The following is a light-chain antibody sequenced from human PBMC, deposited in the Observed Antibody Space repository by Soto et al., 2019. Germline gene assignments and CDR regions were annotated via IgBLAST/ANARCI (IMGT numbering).Light chain of an antibody. Sequence: SVSRGERTTLSCSASQSISRYLAWYQQKPGQGPRLLIYGASSRATGIPDRFSGSGSGTDFTLTLSRLEPEDFAVYYCQQYSTSHITFGQGTRLEIK. CDR3: QQYSTSHIT. CDR2: GAS. CDR1: QSISRY. J-gene: IGKJ5*01. V-gene: IGKV3-20*01.